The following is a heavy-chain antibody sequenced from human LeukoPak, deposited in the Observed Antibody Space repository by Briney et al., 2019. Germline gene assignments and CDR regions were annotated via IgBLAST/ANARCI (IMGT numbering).Heavy chain of an antibody. CDR2: INHSGRT. CDR3: ARVMGSGWTGFDY. D-gene: IGHD6-19*01. CDR1: GGSFSDYY. V-gene: IGHV4-34*01. Sequence: SETLSLTCAVYGGSFSDYYWTWIRQSPGKGLEWIGEINHSGRTNYSPSLKSRVTISVDTSKNQFSLKLSSVTAADTAVYYCARVMGSGWTGFDYWGQGTLVTVSS. J-gene: IGHJ4*02.